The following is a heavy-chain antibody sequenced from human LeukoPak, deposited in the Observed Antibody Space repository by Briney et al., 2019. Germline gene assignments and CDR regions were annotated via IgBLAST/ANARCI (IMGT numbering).Heavy chain of an antibody. J-gene: IGHJ6*03. D-gene: IGHD3-10*01. CDR3: AKFWELSHYYYYMDV. CDR1: GFTFDDYA. Sequence: GGSLRLSCAASGFTFDDYAMHWVRQAPGKGLEWVSGISWNSGSIGYADSVKGRFTISRDNAKNSLYLQMNSLRAEDTAVYYCAKFWELSHYYYYMDVWGKGTTVTVSS. V-gene: IGHV3-9*01. CDR2: ISWNSGSI.